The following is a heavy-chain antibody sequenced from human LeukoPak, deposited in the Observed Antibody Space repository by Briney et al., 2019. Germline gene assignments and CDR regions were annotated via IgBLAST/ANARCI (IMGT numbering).Heavy chain of an antibody. CDR2: IWYDGSNK. J-gene: IGHJ4*02. CDR1: GLTFSSYG. D-gene: IGHD2-15*01. Sequence: GGSLRLSCAASGLTFSSYGMHWVRQAPGKGLEWVAVIWYDGSNKYYADSVKGRFTISRDNSKNTLYLQMNSLRAEDTAVYYCSCSRRGLNYFDYWGQGTLVTVSS. V-gene: IGHV3-33*01. CDR3: SCSRRGLNYFDY.